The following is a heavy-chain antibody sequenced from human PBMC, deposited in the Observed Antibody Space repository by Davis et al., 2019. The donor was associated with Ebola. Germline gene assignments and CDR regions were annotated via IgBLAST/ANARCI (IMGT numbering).Heavy chain of an antibody. CDR2: ISTYNGNT. Sequence: ASVKVSCKASGYTFTSYGISWVRQAPGQGLEWMGWISTYNGNTNYAQKLQGRVTMTTDTSTSTAYMELRSLRSDDTAVYYCARGGYCSGGSCYRWFDPWGQGTLVTVSS. CDR1: GYTFTSYG. J-gene: IGHJ5*02. V-gene: IGHV1-18*01. CDR3: ARGGYCSGGSCYRWFDP. D-gene: IGHD2-15*01.